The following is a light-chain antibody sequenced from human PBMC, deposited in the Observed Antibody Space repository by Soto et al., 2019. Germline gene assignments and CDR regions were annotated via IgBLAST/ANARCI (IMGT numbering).Light chain of an antibody. V-gene: IGKV1-9*01. CDR2: GAS. J-gene: IGKJ5*01. CDR1: QGISSY. CDR3: QQLNSYPIT. Sequence: IQLTQSPSSLSASVGDRVTITCRASQGISSYLAWYQQKSGKAPKLLIYGASTLRSGVPLRFSGSGSGTDFTLTISSLQPEDFATYYCQQLNSYPITLGQGTRLEIK.